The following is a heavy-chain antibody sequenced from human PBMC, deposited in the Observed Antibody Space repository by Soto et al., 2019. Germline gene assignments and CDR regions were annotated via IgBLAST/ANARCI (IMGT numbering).Heavy chain of an antibody. V-gene: IGHV1-18*01. J-gene: IGHJ5*02. Sequence: ASVKVSWKTSGYTFSNYGITWVRHAPGQPLEWLGWISLYSDGTNYAQKFQGRVSMTTDTSTTTAYMELRSLRSDDTAVYYCARVVPGAEAWFGPWGQGTLVTVSS. CDR3: ARVVPGAEAWFGP. CDR1: GYTFSNYG. CDR2: ISLYSDGT. D-gene: IGHD2-2*01.